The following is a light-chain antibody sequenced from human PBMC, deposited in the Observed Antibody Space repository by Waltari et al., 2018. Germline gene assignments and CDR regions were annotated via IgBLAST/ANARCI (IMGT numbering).Light chain of an antibody. CDR3: QSYVRLPAT. CDR1: ESVSKY. CDR2: DTD. V-gene: IGKV3-20*01. Sequence: SGRAIESVSKYVVWYQQGLGQAPRPLIYDTDIRAPGIPDRFSGSGSGTDFSLTISRLGAEDLAVYYCQSYVRLPATCGQGTKVEIK. J-gene: IGKJ1*01.